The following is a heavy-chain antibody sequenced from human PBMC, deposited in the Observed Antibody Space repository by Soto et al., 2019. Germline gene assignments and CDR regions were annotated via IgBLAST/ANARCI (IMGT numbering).Heavy chain of an antibody. Sequence: GGSLRLSCAASGFTFSSYWMSWVRQAPGKGLEWVANIKQDGSEKYYVDSVKGRFTISRDNAKNSLYLQMNSLRAEDTAVYYCARVHVATVTTDAFDIWGQGTMVTVSS. CDR2: IKQDGSEK. CDR3: ARVHVATVTTDAFDI. D-gene: IGHD4-17*01. J-gene: IGHJ3*02. CDR1: GFTFSSYW. V-gene: IGHV3-7*01.